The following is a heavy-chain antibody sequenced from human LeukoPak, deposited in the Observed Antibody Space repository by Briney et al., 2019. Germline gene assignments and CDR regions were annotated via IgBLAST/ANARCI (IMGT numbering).Heavy chain of an antibody. D-gene: IGHD6-6*01. Sequence: ASVKVSCKVSGYTLTELSMHWVRQAPGRGLEWMGGFDPEDGETIYAQKFQGRVTMTEDTSTDTAYMELSSLRSEDTAVYYCATSYSSSSPYYYYMDVWGKGTTVTVSS. CDR3: ATSYSSSSPYYYYMDV. J-gene: IGHJ6*03. CDR1: GYTLTELS. V-gene: IGHV1-24*01. CDR2: FDPEDGET.